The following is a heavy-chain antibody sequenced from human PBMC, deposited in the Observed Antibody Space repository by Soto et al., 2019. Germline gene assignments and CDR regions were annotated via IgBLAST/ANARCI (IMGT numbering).Heavy chain of an antibody. J-gene: IGHJ4*02. D-gene: IGHD3-10*01. V-gene: IGHV4-59*08. CDR2: IYYSGST. CDR3: ARHNYGSGSTYFDY. Sequence: SETLSLTCTVSGGSIXSYYWSLIRQPPGKGLEWIGYIYYSGSTNYNPSLKSRVTISVDTSKNQFSLKLNSMTAADTAVYYCARHNYGSGSTYFDYWGQGTLVTVSS. CDR1: GGSIXSYY.